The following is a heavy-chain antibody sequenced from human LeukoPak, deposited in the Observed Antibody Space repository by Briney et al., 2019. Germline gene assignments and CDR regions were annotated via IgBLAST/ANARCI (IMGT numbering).Heavy chain of an antibody. D-gene: IGHD2-15*01. CDR1: EFAFSTYW. V-gene: IGHV3-74*01. CDR3: ATLGGNFGY. J-gene: IGHJ4*02. CDR2: INTDGSST. Sequence: GGSLRLSCAASEFAFSTYWMHWVRQTPGKGQVWLSRINTDGSSTIYADSVEGRFTISRDNAKNMLYLQMNSLRADDTAVYYCATLGGNFGYWGQGTLVTVSS.